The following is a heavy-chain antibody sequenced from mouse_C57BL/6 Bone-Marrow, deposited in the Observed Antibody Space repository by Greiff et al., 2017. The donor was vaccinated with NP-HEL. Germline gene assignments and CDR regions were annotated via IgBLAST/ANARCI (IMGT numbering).Heavy chain of an antibody. Sequence: ESGPGLVKPSQSLSLTCSVTGYSITSGYYWNWIRQFPGNKLEWMGYISYDGSNNYNPSLKNRISITRDTSKNQFFLKLNSVTTEDTATYYCARGDPLLRYWGQGTLVTVSA. CDR3: ARGDPLLRY. CDR1: GYSITSGYY. D-gene: IGHD1-2*01. V-gene: IGHV3-6*01. J-gene: IGHJ3*01. CDR2: ISYDGSN.